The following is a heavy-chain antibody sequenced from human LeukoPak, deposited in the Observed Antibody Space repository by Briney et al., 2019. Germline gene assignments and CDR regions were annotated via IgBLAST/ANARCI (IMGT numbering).Heavy chain of an antibody. CDR2: IIPIFGIA. Sequence: GASVKVSCKASGGTFSSYAISWVRQAPGQGLEWKGRIIPIFGIANYAQKFQGRVTITADKSTSTAYMELSSLRSEDTAVYYCAREVVTTNRNWFDPWGQGTLVTVSS. CDR3: AREVVTTNRNWFDP. D-gene: IGHD4-11*01. J-gene: IGHJ5*02. CDR1: GGTFSSYA. V-gene: IGHV1-69*04.